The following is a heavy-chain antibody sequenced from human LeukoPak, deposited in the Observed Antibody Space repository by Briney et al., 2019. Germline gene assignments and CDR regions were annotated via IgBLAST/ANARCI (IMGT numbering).Heavy chain of an antibody. CDR3: AKDQGYFDY. CDR2: ISYDGSNK. V-gene: IGHV3-30*18. CDR1: GLTFSAAW. J-gene: IGHJ4*02. Sequence: PGGSLRLSCAASGLTFSAAWMNWVRQAPGKGLEWVAVISYDGSNKYYADSVKGRFTISRDNSKNTLYLQMNSLRAEDTAVYYRAKDQGYFDYWGQGTLVTVSS.